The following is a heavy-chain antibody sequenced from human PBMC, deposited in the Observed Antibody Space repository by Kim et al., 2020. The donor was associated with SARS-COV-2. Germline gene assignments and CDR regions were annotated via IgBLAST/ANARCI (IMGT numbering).Heavy chain of an antibody. D-gene: IGHD4-17*01. V-gene: IGHV3-74*01. CDR3: ARDLLGVTTSGYAMDV. Sequence: DSVKGRFTISRDNAKNTLYLQMNRLRAEDTAVYYCARDLLGVTTSGYAMDVWGQGTTVTVSS. J-gene: IGHJ6*02.